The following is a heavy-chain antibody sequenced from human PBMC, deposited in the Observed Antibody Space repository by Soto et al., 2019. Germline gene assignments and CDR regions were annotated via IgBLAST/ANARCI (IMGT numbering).Heavy chain of an antibody. CDR3: ASVPN. V-gene: IGHV1-69*01. CDR2: IIPIFRTT. Sequence: QVQLLQSGAEVKKPGSSVKVSCQASGGSFSGQAVSWVRQAPGQGLEWLGGIIPIFRTTNYARKFQGRLTITADESTGTASMELTSLRSEDTSIYYGASVPNWGQGTMVTVAS. J-gene: IGHJ4*02. CDR1: GGSFSGQA.